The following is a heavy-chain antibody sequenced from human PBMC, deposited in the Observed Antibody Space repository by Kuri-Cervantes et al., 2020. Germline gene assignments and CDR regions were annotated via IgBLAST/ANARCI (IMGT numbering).Heavy chain of an antibody. D-gene: IGHD1-7*01. Sequence: GESLKISCAASGFTFSSYSMNWVRQAPGKGLEWVPSISSSSSYIYYADSVKGRFTISRDDAKNSLYLQMNSLRAEDTAVYYCARRAGTTAENWFDPWGQGTLVTVSS. CDR3: ARRAGTTAENWFDP. J-gene: IGHJ5*02. CDR1: GFTFSSYS. V-gene: IGHV3-21*03. CDR2: ISSSSSYI.